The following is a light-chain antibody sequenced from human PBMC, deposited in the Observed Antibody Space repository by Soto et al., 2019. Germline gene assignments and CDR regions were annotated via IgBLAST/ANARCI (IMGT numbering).Light chain of an antibody. CDR1: QSINW. V-gene: IGKV1-5*03. CDR2: EAS. J-gene: IGKJ1*01. CDR3: QHYDTYSPMWT. Sequence: DIQLAQSPSTLSASVGDRLIITCRATQSINWLAWYQQKPGKAPKLLIFEASRLESGVPSRFSGSGSGTEFTLTISSLQPDDLGTYYCQHYDTYSPMWTFGLRTKVDVK.